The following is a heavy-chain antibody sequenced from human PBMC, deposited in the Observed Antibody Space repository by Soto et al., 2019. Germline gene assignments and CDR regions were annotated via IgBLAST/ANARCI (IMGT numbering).Heavy chain of an antibody. V-gene: IGHV4-59*08. D-gene: IGHD3-3*01. CDR2: VFYSGST. CDR1: GDSISGYY. J-gene: IGHJ4*02. CDR3: ARIERGYFVY. Sequence: QLQESGPGLVKPSETLSLIGTVSGDSISGYYWTWIRQPPGKGLEWIGDVFYSGSTTYNPSLKSRVTISVDTAKNHFSLKLRSVTAADTAVYFCARIERGYFVYWGQGTLLTVSS.